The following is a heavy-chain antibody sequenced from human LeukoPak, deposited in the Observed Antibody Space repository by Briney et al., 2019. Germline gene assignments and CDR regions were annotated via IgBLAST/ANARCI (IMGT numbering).Heavy chain of an antibody. CDR2: IWYDGSNK. CDR3: ARDRSTLTTLGYFDY. D-gene: IGHD4-11*01. J-gene: IGHJ4*02. Sequence: PGGSLRLSCAASGFTFSSYAMSWVRQAPGKGLEWVAVIWYDGSNKYYADSVKGRFTISRDNSKNTLYLQMNSLRAEDTAVYYCARDRSTLTTLGYFDYWGQGTLVTVSS. CDR1: GFTFSSYA. V-gene: IGHV3-33*08.